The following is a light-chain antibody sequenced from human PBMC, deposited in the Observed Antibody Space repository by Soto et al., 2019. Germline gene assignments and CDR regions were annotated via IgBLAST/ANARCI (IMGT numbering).Light chain of an antibody. J-gene: IGKJ1*01. CDR3: QQYNNWPPWK. CDR2: GAS. V-gene: IGKV3-15*01. CDR1: QSVTSN. Sequence: EIVMTQSPATLSVSPGEGATLSCRSSQSVTSNLAWYQQKPGQAPRLLIYGASTRATGIPARFSGSGSGTEFTLTISSLQSEDFAVYYCQQYNNWPPWKFGQGTKVDIK.